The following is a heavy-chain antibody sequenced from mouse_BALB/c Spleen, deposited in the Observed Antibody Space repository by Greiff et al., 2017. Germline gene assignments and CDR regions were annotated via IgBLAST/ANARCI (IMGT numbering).Heavy chain of an antibody. Sequence: VQLQQSGAELVRPGVSVKISCKGSGYTFTDYAMHWVKQSHAKSLEWIGVISTYYGDASYNQKFKGKATMTVDKSSSTAYMELARLTSEDSAIYYCASNYYAMDYWGQGTSVTVSS. CDR3: ASNYYAMDY. V-gene: IGHV1S137*01. CDR2: ISTYYGDA. CDR1: GYTFTDYA. J-gene: IGHJ4*01.